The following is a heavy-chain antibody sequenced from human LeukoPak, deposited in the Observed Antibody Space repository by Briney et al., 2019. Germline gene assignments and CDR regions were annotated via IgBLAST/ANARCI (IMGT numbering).Heavy chain of an antibody. D-gene: IGHD4-23*01. CDR2: IIPIFGTA. J-gene: IGHJ4*02. CDR3: ATPQNYGGNSI. Sequence: GASVKVSCTASGGTFSSYAISWVRQAPGQGLEWMGGIIPIFGTANYAQKFQGRVTITADESTSTAYMELSSLRSEDTAVYYCATPQNYGGNSIWGQGTLVTVSS. V-gene: IGHV1-69*13. CDR1: GGTFSSYA.